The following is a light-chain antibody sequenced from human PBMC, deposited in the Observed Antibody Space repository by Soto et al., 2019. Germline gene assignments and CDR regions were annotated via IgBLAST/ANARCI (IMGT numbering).Light chain of an antibody. V-gene: IGKV3-15*01. CDR2: GAS. J-gene: IGKJ3*01. CDR3: QQYNNWPS. CDR1: QSVSSN. Sequence: EIGMTQSASTLSVSSGARATLSCRASQSVSSNLAWYQHKPGQSPRLLIYGASTRAPVIPARFSGSGSGTESTLTISSLKSEDFAVYYCQQYNNWPSFGPGTKVDIK.